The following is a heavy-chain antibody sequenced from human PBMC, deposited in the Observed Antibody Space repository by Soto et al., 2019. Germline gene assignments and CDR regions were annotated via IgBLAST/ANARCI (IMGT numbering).Heavy chain of an antibody. CDR3: AKDLTYYDSSGIMDY. CDR1: GFTFSRYG. Sequence: PGGSLRLSCEASGFTFSRYGMHWVRQAPGKGLAWVAVISKEGSNKYYADSVMGRFTISRDNSKNTLYLQMNSLRAEDTAVYYCAKDLTYYDSSGIMDYWGQGTLVTVSS. CDR2: ISKEGSNK. V-gene: IGHV3-30*18. J-gene: IGHJ4*02. D-gene: IGHD3-22*01.